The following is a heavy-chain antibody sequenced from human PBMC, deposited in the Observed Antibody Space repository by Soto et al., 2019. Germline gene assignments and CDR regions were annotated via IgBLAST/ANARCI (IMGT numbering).Heavy chain of an antibody. J-gene: IGHJ6*02. D-gene: IGHD3-16*01. CDR1: GGSISSGGYY. CDR3: ARVLLLDYYYGMDV. CDR2: IYYSGST. Sequence: QVQLQESGPGLVKPSQTLSLTCTVSGGSISSGGYYWSWIRQHPGKGLEWIGYIYYSGSTYYNPALKSRVTISVDTSKNQFSLKLSSVTAADTAVYYCARVLLLDYYYGMDVWGQGTTVTVSS. V-gene: IGHV4-31*03.